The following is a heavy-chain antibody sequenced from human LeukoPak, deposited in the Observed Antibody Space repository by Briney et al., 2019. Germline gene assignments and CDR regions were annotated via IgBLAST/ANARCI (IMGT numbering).Heavy chain of an antibody. CDR2: INHSGST. CDR3: ARHPGSACSSTSCYTSPFDY. V-gene: IGHV4-34*01. Sequence: SETLSLTCAVYGGSFSGYYWSWIRQPPGKGLEWIGEINHSGSTNYNPSLKSRVTISVDTSKNQFSLKLSSVTAADTAVYYCARHPGSACSSTSCYTSPFDYWGQGTLVTVSS. J-gene: IGHJ4*02. D-gene: IGHD2-2*02. CDR1: GGSFSGYY.